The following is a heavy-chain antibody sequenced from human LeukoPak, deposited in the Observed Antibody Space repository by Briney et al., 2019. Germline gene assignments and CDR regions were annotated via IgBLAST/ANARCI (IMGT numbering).Heavy chain of an antibody. V-gene: IGHV4-59*08. D-gene: IGHD3-22*01. J-gene: IGHJ4*02. CDR3: SRREDSGTSGYYGL. Sequence: PSETLSLTCTVSGGSIRSYHWSWIRQPPGKGLEWIGYIHYSGFTNYNPSLKSRVTISVDTSENQLSLKLNSVTAADTAVYYCSRREDSGTSGYYGLWGQGTLVTVSS. CDR1: GGSIRSYH. CDR2: IHYSGFT.